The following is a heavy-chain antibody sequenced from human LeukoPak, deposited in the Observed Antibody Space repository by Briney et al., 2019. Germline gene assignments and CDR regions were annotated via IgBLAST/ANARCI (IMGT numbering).Heavy chain of an antibody. CDR2: INPSGGST. Sequence: ASVSVSCKASGYTFTSYYMHWVRQAPGQGLEWMGIINPSGGSTSYAQKFQGRVTMTRDTSTSTVYMELSSLRSEDTAVYYCARVSGYCSGGSCYGLPSHGMDVWGQGATVTVSS. J-gene: IGHJ6*02. D-gene: IGHD2-15*01. V-gene: IGHV1-46*01. CDR1: GYTFTSYY. CDR3: ARVSGYCSGGSCYGLPSHGMDV.